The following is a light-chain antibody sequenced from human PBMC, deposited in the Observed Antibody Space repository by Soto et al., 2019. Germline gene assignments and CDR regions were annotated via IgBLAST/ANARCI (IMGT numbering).Light chain of an antibody. CDR3: QQYNSYPYA. CDR1: QSISSW. CDR2: KAS. V-gene: IGKV1-5*03. Sequence: DIQMTQSPSTLSASVGDRVTITCRASQSISSWLAWYQQKPGKAPKLLIHKASSLESGVPSRFRGSGSGTEFTLTISSLQPDDFATYYCQQYNSYPYAFGQGTKLEIK. J-gene: IGKJ2*01.